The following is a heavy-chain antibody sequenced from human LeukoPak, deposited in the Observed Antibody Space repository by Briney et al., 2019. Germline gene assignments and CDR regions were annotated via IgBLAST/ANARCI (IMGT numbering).Heavy chain of an antibody. CDR1: GGSISSSSYY. V-gene: IGHV4-39*01. CDR2: IYYSGST. D-gene: IGHD3-22*01. CDR3: ARARMVTMIVVVIDAFDI. Sequence: SETLSLTCTVSGGSISSSSYYWGWIRQPPGKGLEWIGSIYYSGSTYYNPSLKSRVTISVDTSKNQFSLKLSSVTAADTAVYYCARARMVTMIVVVIDAFDIWGQGTMVTVSS. J-gene: IGHJ3*02.